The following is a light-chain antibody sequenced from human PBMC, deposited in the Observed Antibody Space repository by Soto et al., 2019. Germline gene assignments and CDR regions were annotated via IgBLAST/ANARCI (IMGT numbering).Light chain of an antibody. V-gene: IGLV2-8*01. CDR1: SSDVGAYNY. Sequence: QSVLTQPPSASGSPGQSVTISCTGTSSDVGAYNYVSWYQQHPGKAPKLMIFELTRRPSRVPDRFSGSKFGNTASLTVSGLQAEDEADYYCASYGGNNNLLFGGGTKLTVL. J-gene: IGLJ2*01. CDR2: ELT. CDR3: ASYGGNNNLL.